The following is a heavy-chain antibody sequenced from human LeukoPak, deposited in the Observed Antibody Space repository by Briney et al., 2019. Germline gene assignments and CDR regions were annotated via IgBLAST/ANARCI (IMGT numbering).Heavy chain of an antibody. CDR1: GGSISSYY. Sequence: PSETLSLTCTVSGGSISSYYWSWIRQPPGKGLEWIGTIHYSGSTYYSPSLKSRVTISVDTSKNQFSLKLSSVTAADTAVYYCARLPTGYPNWFDPWGQGTLVTVSS. J-gene: IGHJ5*02. D-gene: IGHD2-21*02. V-gene: IGHV4-59*04. CDR2: IHYSGST. CDR3: ARLPTGYPNWFDP.